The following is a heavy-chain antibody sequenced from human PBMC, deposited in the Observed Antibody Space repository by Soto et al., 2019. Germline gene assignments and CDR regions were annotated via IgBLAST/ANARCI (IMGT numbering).Heavy chain of an antibody. Sequence: PGGSLRLSCAVPGLTSRTFLAYDMHWARQAPGKGLEWVAVISHDGNNKYYSESLKGRLTISRDNSKKTLYLEMSSLRVEDTAVYFCAKTAFDFWTTADRQGVHFDSWGQGTLVTVSS. V-gene: IGHV3-30*18. CDR1: GLTSRTFLAYD. D-gene: IGHD3-3*01. CDR2: ISHDGNNK. J-gene: IGHJ4*02. CDR3: AKTAFDFWTTADRQGVHFDS.